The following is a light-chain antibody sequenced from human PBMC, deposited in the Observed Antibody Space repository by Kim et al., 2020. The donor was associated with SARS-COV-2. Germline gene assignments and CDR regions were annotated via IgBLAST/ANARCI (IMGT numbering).Light chain of an antibody. CDR2: LAS. J-gene: IGKJ4*01. V-gene: IGKV3-15*01. CDR3: QQYNNWPLT. Sequence: SVSPGERVTLSCRACQSVDSNLVWYQQKRGQPPRLLINLASIRVTGIPARFSGSGSGTDFTLTISSLQSEDFAVYYCQQYNNWPLTFGGGTKVDIK. CDR1: QSVDSN.